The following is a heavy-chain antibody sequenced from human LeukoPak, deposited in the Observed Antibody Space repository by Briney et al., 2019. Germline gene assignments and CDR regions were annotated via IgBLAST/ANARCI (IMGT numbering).Heavy chain of an antibody. V-gene: IGHV4-61*02. Sequence: SQTLSLTCTVSGVSISSGSYYWSWIRQPAGKGLEWIGRIYTSGSTNYNPSLKSRVTMSVDTSKNQFSLKLSSVTAADTAVYYCARIGRAAAGPGIDWFDPWGQGTLVTVSS. D-gene: IGHD6-13*01. CDR1: GVSISSGSYY. CDR2: IYTSGST. CDR3: ARIGRAAAGPGIDWFDP. J-gene: IGHJ5*02.